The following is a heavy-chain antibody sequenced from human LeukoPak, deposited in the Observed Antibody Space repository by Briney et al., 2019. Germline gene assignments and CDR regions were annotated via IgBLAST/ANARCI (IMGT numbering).Heavy chain of an antibody. V-gene: IGHV3-23*01. D-gene: IGHD3-22*01. CDR3: AKKAYDSSGYYYDYYYGMDV. CDR1: GFTFSSYA. J-gene: IGHJ6*02. Sequence: GGSLRLSCAASGFTFSSYAMSWVRQAPGKGLEWVSAISGSGGSTYYADSVKGRFTISRDNSKNTLYLQMNSLRAEDTAVYYCAKKAYDSSGYYYDYYYGMDVWGQRTTVTVSS. CDR2: ISGSGGST.